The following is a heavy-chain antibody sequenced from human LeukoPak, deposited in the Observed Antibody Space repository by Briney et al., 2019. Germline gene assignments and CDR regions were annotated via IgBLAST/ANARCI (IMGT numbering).Heavy chain of an antibody. CDR3: AKVAVAGTNYYYMDV. Sequence: GGSLRLSCAASGFTFDDYTMHWVRQAPGKGLEWVSLISWDGGSTYYADSVKGRFTISRDNSKNSLYLQMNSLRTEDTALYYCAKVAVAGTNYYYMDVWGKGTTVTVSS. CDR2: ISWDGGST. J-gene: IGHJ6*03. D-gene: IGHD6-19*01. CDR1: GFTFDDYT. V-gene: IGHV3-43*01.